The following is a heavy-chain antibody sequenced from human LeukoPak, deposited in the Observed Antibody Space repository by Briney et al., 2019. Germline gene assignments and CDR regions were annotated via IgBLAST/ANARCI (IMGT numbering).Heavy chain of an antibody. D-gene: IGHD3-3*01. CDR3: ARGLGRRTIFGVVTGYYFDY. CDR1: GGSFSGYY. Sequence: PSETLSLTCAVYGGSFSGYYWSWIRQPPGKGLEWIGEINHSGSTYYNPSLKSRVTISVDTSKNQFSLKLSSVTAADTAVYYCARGLGRRTIFGVVTGYYFDYWGQGTLVTVSS. V-gene: IGHV4-34*01. CDR2: INHSGST. J-gene: IGHJ4*02.